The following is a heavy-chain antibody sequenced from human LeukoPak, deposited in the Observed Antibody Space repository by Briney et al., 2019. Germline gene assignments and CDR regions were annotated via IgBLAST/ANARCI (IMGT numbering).Heavy chain of an antibody. CDR1: GFTFSSYA. CDR3: VKGSFVVTPLPIEYFPH. J-gene: IGHJ1*01. V-gene: IGHV3-23*01. D-gene: IGHD2-21*02. CDR2: ISGGSGTT. Sequence: GGSLRLSCAASGFTFSSYAMSWVRQAPGKGLEWVSAISGGSGTTYYADSVKGRFNISRDNSKNMVYLQMNSLRAEDTAVYFCVKGSFVVTPLPIEYFPHWGQGTLVTVSS.